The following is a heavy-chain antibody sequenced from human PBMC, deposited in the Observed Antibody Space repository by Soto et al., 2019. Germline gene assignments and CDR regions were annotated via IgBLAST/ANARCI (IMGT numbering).Heavy chain of an antibody. D-gene: IGHD3-10*01. CDR2: IYPGDSDT. CDR1: GYSFTSYW. Sequence: GESLKISCKGSGYSFTSYWIGWVRQMPGKGLEWMGIIYPGDSDTRYSPSFQGQVTISADKSISTAYLQWSSLKASDTAMYYCARLSLWFGGDNWFDPWGQGTLVTVSS. V-gene: IGHV5-51*01. J-gene: IGHJ5*02. CDR3: ARLSLWFGGDNWFDP.